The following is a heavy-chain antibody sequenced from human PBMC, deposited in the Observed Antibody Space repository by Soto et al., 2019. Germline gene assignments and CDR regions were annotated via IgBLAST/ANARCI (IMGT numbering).Heavy chain of an antibody. Sequence: QVQLVESGGGVVQPGGSLRLSCAASGFTFSNYGMHWVRQAPGKGLEWVAVIWYDGNYKYYLDSVKGRFTISRDNSKNTLYLQMDSLGAEETAVYYCARGLGRSRWYGDYWGQGTLVTVSS. D-gene: IGHD6-13*01. CDR1: GFTFSNYG. CDR2: IWYDGNYK. J-gene: IGHJ4*02. V-gene: IGHV3-33*01. CDR3: ARGLGRSRWYGDY.